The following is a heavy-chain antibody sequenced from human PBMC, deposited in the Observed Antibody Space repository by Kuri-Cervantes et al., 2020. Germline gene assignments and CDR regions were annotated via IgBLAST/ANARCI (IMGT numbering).Heavy chain of an antibody. CDR1: GFTFDAYA. D-gene: IGHD2-15*01. J-gene: IGHJ6*04. Sequence: FLRPSCAASGFTFDAYAMHWVRQAPGRGLEWVSGISWNSGSIGYADSVKGRFTISRDNAKTSLYLQMNSLRAEDTALYYCAKDSCSGGSCYGMDVWGKGTTVTVSS. V-gene: IGHV3-9*01. CDR3: AKDSCSGGSCYGMDV. CDR2: ISWNSGSI.